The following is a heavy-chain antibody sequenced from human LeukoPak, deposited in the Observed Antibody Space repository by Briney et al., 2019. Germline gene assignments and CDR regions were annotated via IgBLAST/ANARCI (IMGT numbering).Heavy chain of an antibody. CDR2: ISGSGGTI. Sequence: LSLTCAVYGGSLSDYYWSWIRQSPGKGLEWVSYISGSGGTILYADSVKGRFTISRDNAKNSLFLQMNSLRAGDTAVYYCAREKASTTGTTDYDYWGQGTLVTVSS. J-gene: IGHJ4*02. CDR3: AREKASTTGTTDYDY. V-gene: IGHV3-11*04. D-gene: IGHD1-1*01. CDR1: GGSLSDYY.